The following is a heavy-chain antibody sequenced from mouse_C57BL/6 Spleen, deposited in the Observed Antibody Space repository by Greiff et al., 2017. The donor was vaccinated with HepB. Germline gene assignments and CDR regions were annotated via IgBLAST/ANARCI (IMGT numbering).Heavy chain of an antibody. V-gene: IGHV1-50*01. CDR2: IDPSDSYT. CDR1: GYTFTSYW. D-gene: IGHD2-4*01. CDR3: ARRLRRDFDY. Sequence: VQLQQPGAELVKPGASVKLSCKASGYTFTSYWMQWVKQRPGQGLEWIGEIDPSDSYTNYNQKFKGKATLTVDTSSSTAYMQLSSLTSEDSAVYYCARRLRRDFDYWGQGTTLTVSS. J-gene: IGHJ2*01.